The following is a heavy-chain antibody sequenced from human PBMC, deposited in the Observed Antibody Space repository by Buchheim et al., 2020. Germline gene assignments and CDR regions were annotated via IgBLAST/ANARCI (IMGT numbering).Heavy chain of an antibody. CDR3: ARTVMTNKGFYYYYHHMDV. CDR2: INWNGGSP. D-gene: IGHD2-21*02. Sequence: EVQLVESGGGVVRPGGSLRLSCAASGFTFDDYGMSWVRQAPGKGLEWASGINWNGGSPGYADSVQGRFIIPRDNAKNSLYLQMNSLRAEDTALYHCARTVMTNKGFYYYYHHMDVWGKGTT. J-gene: IGHJ6*03. V-gene: IGHV3-20*01. CDR1: GFTFDDYG.